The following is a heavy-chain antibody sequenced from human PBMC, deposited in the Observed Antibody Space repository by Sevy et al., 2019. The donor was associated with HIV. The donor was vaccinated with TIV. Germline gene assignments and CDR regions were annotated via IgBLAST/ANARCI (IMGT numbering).Heavy chain of an antibody. V-gene: IGHV3-73*01. CDR2: IRSKANSYAT. J-gene: IGHJ4*02. D-gene: IGHD3-22*01. CDR1: GFTFSGSA. Sequence: GGSLRLSCAASGFTFSGSAMHWVRQASGKGLEWVGRIRSKANSYATAYAASVRGRFTISRDDSKNTAYLQMNSLRTEDTAVYYCASPLHYYDSPSAYWGQGTQVTVSS. CDR3: ASPLHYYDSPSAY.